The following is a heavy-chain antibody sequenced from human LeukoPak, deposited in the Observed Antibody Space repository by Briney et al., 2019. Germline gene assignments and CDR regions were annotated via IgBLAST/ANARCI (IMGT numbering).Heavy chain of an antibody. CDR1: GDSVSSNSAA. D-gene: IGHD3-9*01. CDR2: TYYRSKWYN. Sequence: SQTLSLTCAISGDSVSSNSAAWNWIRQSPSRGLEWLGRTYYRSKWYNDYAVSVKSRITINPDTSKNQFSLQPNSVTPEDTAVYYCARGHYDILTGYYEDNWFDPWGQGTLVTVSS. V-gene: IGHV6-1*01. J-gene: IGHJ5*02. CDR3: ARGHYDILTGYYEDNWFDP.